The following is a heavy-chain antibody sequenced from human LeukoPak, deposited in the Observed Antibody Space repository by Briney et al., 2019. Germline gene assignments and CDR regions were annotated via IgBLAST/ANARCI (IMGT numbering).Heavy chain of an antibody. V-gene: IGHV3-23*01. CDR2: ISGSGGST. J-gene: IGHJ5*02. CDR1: GFTLSSYA. Sequence: GGSLRLSCAASGFTLSSYAMSWVRQAPGKGLEWVSAISGSGGSTYYADSVKGRFTISRDNSKNTLYLQMNSLRAEDTAVYYCARVRPPSNWFDPWGQGTLVTVSS. CDR3: ARVRPPSNWFDP.